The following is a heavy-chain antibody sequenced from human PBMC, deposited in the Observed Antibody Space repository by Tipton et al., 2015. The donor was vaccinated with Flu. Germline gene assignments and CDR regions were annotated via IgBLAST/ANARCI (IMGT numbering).Heavy chain of an antibody. Sequence: TLFLTCAVYGGSFSGYYWNWIRQPPGKGLEWIGEINHSGSTNYNPSLKSRVTISVDTSKNQFSLKLSSVTAADTAVYYCARGLYGSGSYQRRYFDYWGQGTLVTVSS. CDR3: ARGLYGSGSYQRRYFDY. V-gene: IGHV4-34*01. J-gene: IGHJ4*02. CDR1: GGSFSGYY. D-gene: IGHD3-10*01. CDR2: INHSGST.